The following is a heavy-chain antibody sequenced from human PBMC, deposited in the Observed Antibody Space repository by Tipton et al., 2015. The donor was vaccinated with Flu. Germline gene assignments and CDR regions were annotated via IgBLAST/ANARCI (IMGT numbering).Heavy chain of an antibody. J-gene: IGHJ5*02. CDR1: GYSIRSSDYY. CDR2: IHRSGST. CDR3: ARRDFSNYVSDPKNWFDR. V-gene: IGHV4-38-2*01. D-gene: IGHD4-11*01. Sequence: TLSLTCAVSGYSIRSSDYYWGWIRQPPGKGLEWIATIHRSGSTKYNPSLKSRVTISVDTSKNQFYLEMRSVTAADMAVYYCARRDFSNYVSDPKNWFDRWGQGTLVTVSS.